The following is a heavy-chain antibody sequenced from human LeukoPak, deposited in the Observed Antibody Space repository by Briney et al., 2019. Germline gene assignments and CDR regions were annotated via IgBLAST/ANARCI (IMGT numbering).Heavy chain of an antibody. CDR3: ARFQRGGVAAAGTYYYYYYTDV. CDR1: GYTFTSYA. D-gene: IGHD6-13*01. J-gene: IGHJ6*03. CDR2: INTNTGNP. V-gene: IGHV7-4-1*02. Sequence: ASVKVSCKASGYTFTSYAMNWVRQAPGQGLEWMGWINTNTGNPTYAQGFTGRFVFSLDTSVSTAYLQISSLKAEDTAVYYCARFQRGGVAAAGTYYYYYYTDVWGKGTTVTVSS.